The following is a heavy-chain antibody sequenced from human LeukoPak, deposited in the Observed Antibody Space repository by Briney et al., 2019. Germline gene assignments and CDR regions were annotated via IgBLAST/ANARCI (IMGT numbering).Heavy chain of an antibody. Sequence: SETLSLTCTVSGGSISSSSYYWGWIRQPPGKGLEWIGSIYYSGSTYYNPSLKSRVTISVDTSKNQFSLKLSSVTAADTAVYYCARDSRSWFDPWGQGTLVTVSS. J-gene: IGHJ5*02. V-gene: IGHV4-39*07. CDR2: IYYSGST. CDR3: ARDSRSWFDP. CDR1: GGSISSSSYY.